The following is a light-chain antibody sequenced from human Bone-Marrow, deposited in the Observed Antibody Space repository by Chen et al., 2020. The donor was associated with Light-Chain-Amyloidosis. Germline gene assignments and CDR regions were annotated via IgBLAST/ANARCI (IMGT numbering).Light chain of an antibody. V-gene: IGLV3-25*03. J-gene: IGLJ2*01. CDR3: QSADSSGTSEVI. CDR1: DLPTKY. CDR2: RDP. Sequence: SYELTQPPSVSVSPGQTARITCSGDDLPTKYAYWYQQKPGQAPVRGIHRDPERPSGISERFSGSSSGTTATLTIRRVQAEDETDYHCQSADSSGTSEVIFGGGTKLTVL.